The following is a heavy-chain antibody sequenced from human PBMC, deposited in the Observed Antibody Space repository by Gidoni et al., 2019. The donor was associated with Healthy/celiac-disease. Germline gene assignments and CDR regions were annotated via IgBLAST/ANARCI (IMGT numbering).Heavy chain of an antibody. J-gene: IGHJ4*02. V-gene: IGHV3-21*01. D-gene: IGHD6-13*01. Sequence: EVQLVESGGGLVKPGGSLRLSCAASGFTFSSNSMNWVRQAPGKGLEWVSSISSSSSYIYYADSVKGRFTISRDNAKNSLYLQMSSLRAEDTAVYYCARDVAAAAGMFDYWGQGTLVTVSS. CDR2: ISSSSSYI. CDR3: ARDVAAAAGMFDY. CDR1: GFTFSSNS.